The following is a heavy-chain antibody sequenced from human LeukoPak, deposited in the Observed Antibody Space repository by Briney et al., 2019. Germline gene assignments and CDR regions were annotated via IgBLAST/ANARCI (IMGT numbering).Heavy chain of an antibody. V-gene: IGHV3-23*01. CDR3: AFSGYSGYDPIDY. CDR2: ISGSGGST. D-gene: IGHD5-12*01. J-gene: IGHJ4*02. Sequence: PGGSLRLSCAASGFTFSSYAMSWVRQAPGKGLEWVSAISGSGGSTYYADSVKGRFTISRDNSKNTLYLQMNSLRAEDTAVYYCAFSGYSGYDPIDYWGQGTLVNVSS. CDR1: GFTFSSYA.